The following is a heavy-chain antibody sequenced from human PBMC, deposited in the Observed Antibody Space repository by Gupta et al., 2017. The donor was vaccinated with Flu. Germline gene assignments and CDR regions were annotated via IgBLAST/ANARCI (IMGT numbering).Heavy chain of an antibody. V-gene: IGHV3-23*01. CDR2: ISGSGGST. Sequence: EVQLLESGGDLVQPGGSLRLSCAASGFTFSSYAMSWARQAPGKGLEWVSAISGSGGSTYYADSVKGRFTISRDNSKNTLYLQMNSLRAEDTAVYYCAKGKNILTGYLPVNFDYWGQGTLVTVAS. CDR1: GFTFSSYA. D-gene: IGHD3-9*01. J-gene: IGHJ4*02. CDR3: AKGKNILTGYLPVNFDY.